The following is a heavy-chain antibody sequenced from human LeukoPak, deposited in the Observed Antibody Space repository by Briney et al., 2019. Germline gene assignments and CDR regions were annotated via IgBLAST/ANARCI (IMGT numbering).Heavy chain of an antibody. J-gene: IGHJ4*02. CDR3: ASRTYTYDSSGYYRRNYYFDY. V-gene: IGHV1-69*13. D-gene: IGHD3-22*01. Sequence: ASVKVSCKASGGTFSSYAISWVRQASGQGLEWMGGIIPIFGTTNYAQKLQGRVTITADESTSTAYVELSSLRSEDTAVYYCASRTYTYDSSGYYRRNYYFDYWGQGTLVTVSS. CDR2: IIPIFGTT. CDR1: GGTFSSYA.